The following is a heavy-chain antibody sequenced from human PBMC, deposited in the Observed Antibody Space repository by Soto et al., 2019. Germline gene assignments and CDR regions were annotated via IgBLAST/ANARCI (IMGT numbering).Heavy chain of an antibody. CDR1: GGSISSSNW. Sequence: SETLSLTCAVSGGSISSSNWWSWVRQPPGKGLEWIGEIYHSGSTNYNPSLKSRVTISVDKSKNQFSLKLSSVTAADTAVYYCARDGQYNWNPWNRLAPRGQGTLVTVSS. D-gene: IGHD1-20*01. CDR2: IYHSGST. J-gene: IGHJ5*02. CDR3: ARDGQYNWNPWNRLAP. V-gene: IGHV4-4*02.